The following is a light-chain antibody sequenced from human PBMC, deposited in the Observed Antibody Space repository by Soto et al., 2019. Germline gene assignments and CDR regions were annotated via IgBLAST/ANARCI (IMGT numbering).Light chain of an antibody. CDR1: QSISSW. CDR3: QQYHTYSPN. CDR2: DAS. J-gene: IGKJ1*01. V-gene: IGKV1-5*01. Sequence: EIQMTQSPSTLSASVGDRVTITCRASQSISSWLAWYQQKPGKAPKLLIYDASSLESGVPSRFSGSGSGTEFTLTISSLQPDDFATYYCQQYHTYSPNFGQGTKVDIK.